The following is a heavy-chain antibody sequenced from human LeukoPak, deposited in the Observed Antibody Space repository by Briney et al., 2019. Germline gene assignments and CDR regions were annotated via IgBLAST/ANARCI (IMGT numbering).Heavy chain of an antibody. CDR3: ARVHGDDAFDI. V-gene: IGHV1-2*02. CDR1: GYTFTSYG. J-gene: IGHJ3*02. D-gene: IGHD3-10*01. CDR2: INPNSGGT. Sequence: ASVNVSCKASGYTFTSYGISWVRQAPGQGLECMGWINPNSGGTNYAQKFQGRVTMTRDTSISTAYMELSRLRSDDTAVYYCARVHGDDAFDIWGQGTMVTVSS.